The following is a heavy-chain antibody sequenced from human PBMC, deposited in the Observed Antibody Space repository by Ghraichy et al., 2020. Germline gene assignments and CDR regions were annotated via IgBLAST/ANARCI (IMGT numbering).Heavy chain of an antibody. J-gene: IGHJ6*03. CDR3: ARVEYYDILTVSSRGHYMDV. CDR2: INHSGST. CDR1: GGSFSGYY. D-gene: IGHD3-9*01. Sequence: SETLSLTCAVYGGSFSGYYWSWIRQPPGKGLEWIGEINHSGSTNYNPSLKSRVTISVDTSKNQFSLKLSSVTAADTAVYYCARVEYYDILTVSSRGHYMDVWGKGTTVTVSS. V-gene: IGHV4-34*01.